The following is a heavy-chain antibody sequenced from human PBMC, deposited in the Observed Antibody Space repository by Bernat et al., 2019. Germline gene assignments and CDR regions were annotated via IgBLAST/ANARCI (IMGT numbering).Heavy chain of an antibody. Sequence: QVQLQQWGAGLLKPSETLSLTCAVYGGSFSGYYWSWIRQPPGKGLEWIGEINHSGSTNYNPSLKSRLTISVDTSKNQFSLELTSVTAADTALHYCARGGPYSSSWFGYFDLWGRGTLVTVSS. CDR3: ARGGPYSSSWFGYFDL. V-gene: IGHV4-34*01. CDR2: INHSGST. J-gene: IGHJ2*01. CDR1: GGSFSGYY. D-gene: IGHD6-13*01.